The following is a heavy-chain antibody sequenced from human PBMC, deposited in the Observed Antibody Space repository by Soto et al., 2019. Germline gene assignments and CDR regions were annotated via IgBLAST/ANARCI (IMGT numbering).Heavy chain of an antibody. D-gene: IGHD3-22*01. CDR2: VSDYGSNA. Sequence: AGSLRLSCAASGFSFSTYTMHWVRLTAGKGLEWVALVSDYGSNADYADSVQGRFTVSRDNSKNTPFLQMDSLRPEDTAIYYCAGVRPGDNGYPFFDYWGQGTLVPVSS. CDR1: GFSFSTYT. CDR3: AGVRPGDNGYPFFDY. J-gene: IGHJ4*02. V-gene: IGHV3-30-3*01.